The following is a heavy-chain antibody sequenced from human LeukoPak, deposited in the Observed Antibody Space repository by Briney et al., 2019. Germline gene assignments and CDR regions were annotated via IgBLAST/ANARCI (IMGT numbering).Heavy chain of an antibody. CDR2: INPNSGGT. J-gene: IGHJ4*02. D-gene: IGHD3-22*01. V-gene: IGHV1-2*02. CDR1: GYTFTGYY. Sequence: ASVKVSCKASGYTFTGYYMHWVRQAPGQGLEWMGWINPNSGGTNYAQKFQGRVTMTRDTSISTAYMELSRLGSDDTAVYYCARDPDSSGLSRHFDYWGQGTLVTVSS. CDR3: ARDPDSSGLSRHFDY.